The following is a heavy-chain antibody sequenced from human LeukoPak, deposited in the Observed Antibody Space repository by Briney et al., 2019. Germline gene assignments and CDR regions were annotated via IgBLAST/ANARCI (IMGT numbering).Heavy chain of an antibody. V-gene: IGHV4-34*01. CDR1: GGSFSGYY. CDR2: INHSGST. Sequence: SETLSLTCAVYGGSFSGYYWSWIRQPPGKGLEWIGEINHSGSTNYNPSLKSRVTISVDTSKNQFSLKLSSVTAADTAVYYCARIRTSTAMVPYYYYGMDVWGQGTTVTVSS. CDR3: ARIRTSTAMVPYYYYGMDV. D-gene: IGHD5-18*01. J-gene: IGHJ6*02.